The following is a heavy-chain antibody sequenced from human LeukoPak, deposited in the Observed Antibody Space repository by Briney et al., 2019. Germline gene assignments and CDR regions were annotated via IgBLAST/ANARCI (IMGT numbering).Heavy chain of an antibody. CDR3: ARACGGNCYLSDY. CDR2: ISSSSSYI. CDR1: GFTFSSYS. V-gene: IGHV3-21*01. Sequence: GGSLRLSCAASGFTFSSYSMNWVRQAPGKGLEWVSSISSSSSYIYYADSVKGRFTISRDNAKNSLYLQMNSLRAEDTAVYYCARACGGNCYLSDYWGQGTLVTVSS. J-gene: IGHJ4*02. D-gene: IGHD2-21*02.